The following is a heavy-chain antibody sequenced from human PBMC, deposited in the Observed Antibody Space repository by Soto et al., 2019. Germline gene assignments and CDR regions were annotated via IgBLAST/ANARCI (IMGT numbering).Heavy chain of an antibody. V-gene: IGHV5-51*01. J-gene: IGHJ5*02. CDR3: ARRVSRSSGWYGGPFDP. CDR2: IYPGDSDT. D-gene: IGHD6-19*01. Sequence: GESLKISCKGPGYSFTSYWIGWVRQMPRKGLEWMGIIYPGDSDTRYSPSFQGQVTISADKSISTAYLQWSSLKASDTAMYYCARRVSRSSGWYGGPFDPWGQGTLVTVSS. CDR1: GYSFTSYW.